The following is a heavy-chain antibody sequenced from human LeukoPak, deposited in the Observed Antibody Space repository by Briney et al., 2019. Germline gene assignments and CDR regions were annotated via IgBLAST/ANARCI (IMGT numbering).Heavy chain of an antibody. J-gene: IGHJ6*02. D-gene: IGHD2-2*01. CDR1: GYTFTSYG. V-gene: IGHV1-18*01. CDR3: ARNGASALVVVPAAMGYGMDV. Sequence: ASVKVSCKASGYTFTSYGISWVRQAPGQGLEWMGCISAYNGNTNYAQKLQGRVTMTTDTSTSTAYMELRSLRSDDTAVYYCARNGASALVVVPAAMGYGMDVWGQGTTVTVSS. CDR2: ISAYNGNT.